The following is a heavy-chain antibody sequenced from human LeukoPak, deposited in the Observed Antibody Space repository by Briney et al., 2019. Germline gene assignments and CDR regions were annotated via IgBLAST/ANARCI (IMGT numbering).Heavy chain of an antibody. V-gene: IGHV4-39*01. CDR1: GGSISGSSYY. CDR2: IYYSGST. J-gene: IGHJ4*02. Sequence: SETLSLTCTVSGGSISGSSYYWGWIRQPPGKGLEWIGSIYYSGSTYYNPSLKSRVTISVDTSKNQFSLKLSSVTAADTAVYYCAESSSWLFDYWGQGTLVTVSS. CDR3: AESSSWLFDY. D-gene: IGHD6-13*01.